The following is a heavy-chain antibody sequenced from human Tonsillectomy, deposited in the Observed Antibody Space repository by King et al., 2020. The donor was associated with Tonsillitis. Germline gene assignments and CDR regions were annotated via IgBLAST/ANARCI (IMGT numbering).Heavy chain of an antibody. J-gene: IGHJ3*01. CDR3: TTDRDNMCGFDV. Sequence: QLVQSGAEVKKPGASVKVSCKVTGDSLSELSIHWVRQAPGKGLEWMGGFDPEAGKPGETVYAQNFQGRVTMTADTSKDTAYMELTSLRFEDSAMYYCTTDRDNMCGFDVWGLGTMVTVSS. CDR2: FDPEAGKPGET. V-gene: IGHV1-24*01. D-gene: IGHD1-1*01. CDR1: GDSLSELS.